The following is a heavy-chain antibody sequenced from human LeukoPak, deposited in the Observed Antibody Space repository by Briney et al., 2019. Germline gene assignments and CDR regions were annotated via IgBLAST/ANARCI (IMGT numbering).Heavy chain of an antibody. CDR3: ARGRGGYFYTLIDY. Sequence: GGSLRLSCAASGFTFSNYWMKWVRQAPGKGLEWVANIKQDETEKYYVDSVKGRFTISRDNAKNSLYLQMNSLRAEDTAVYYCARGRGGYFYTLIDYWGQGILVTVSS. CDR1: GFTFSNYW. D-gene: IGHD3-22*01. CDR2: IKQDETEK. V-gene: IGHV3-7*01. J-gene: IGHJ4*02.